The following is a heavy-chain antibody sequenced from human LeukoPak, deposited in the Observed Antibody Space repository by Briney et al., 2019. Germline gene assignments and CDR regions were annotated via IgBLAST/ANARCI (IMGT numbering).Heavy chain of an antibody. CDR2: IYPADSDT. D-gene: IGHD4-17*01. V-gene: IGHV5-51*01. CDR1: GYSFTSHW. CDR3: ARHSRPGDYVVGPYDY. J-gene: IGHJ4*02. Sequence: GESLKISCKASGYSFTSHWIGWVRQMPGKGLEWVGVIYPADSDTRYSPSFQGQVTISADKSINTAYLQWSSLKASDTAMYYCARHSRPGDYVVGPYDYWGQGTLVTVSS.